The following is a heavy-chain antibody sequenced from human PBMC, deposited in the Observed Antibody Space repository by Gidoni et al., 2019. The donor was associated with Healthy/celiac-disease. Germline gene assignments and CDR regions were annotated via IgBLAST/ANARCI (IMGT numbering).Heavy chain of an antibody. CDR3: ARAMQQLVGMDV. CDR2: IGTAGDT. J-gene: IGHJ6*02. V-gene: IGHV3-13*01. D-gene: IGHD6-13*01. Sequence: EVQLVESGGGLVQPGGSLRLSCAASGFTFSSYDMHWVRQATGKGLEWVSAIGTAGDTYYPGSVKGRFTISRENAKNSLYLQMNSLRAGDTAVYYCARAMQQLVGMDVWGQGTTVTVSS. CDR1: GFTFSSYD.